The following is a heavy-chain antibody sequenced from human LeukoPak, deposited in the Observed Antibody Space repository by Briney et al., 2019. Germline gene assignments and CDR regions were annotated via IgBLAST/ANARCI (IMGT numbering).Heavy chain of an antibody. CDR1: GGTFSSYA. J-gene: IGHJ6*04. V-gene: IGHV1-69*04. CDR3: ARGEPAAAIPDYSNNGMDV. D-gene: IGHD2-2*02. Sequence: GASVKVSCKASGGTFSSYAISWVRQAPGQGLEWMGRIIPIFGIANYAQKFQGRVTITADKSTSTAYMELSSLRSEDTAVYYCARGEPAAAIPDYSNNGMDVGGKGTTVTVS. CDR2: IIPIFGIA.